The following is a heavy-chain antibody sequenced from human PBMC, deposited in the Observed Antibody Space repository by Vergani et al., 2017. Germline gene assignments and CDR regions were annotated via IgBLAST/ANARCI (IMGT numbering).Heavy chain of an antibody. J-gene: IGHJ6*03. D-gene: IGHD2-2*01. CDR1: GFSFSSYS. CDR3: ARQNVAAAPSGTSMIVSLFYYMDV. V-gene: IGHV3-21*02. CDR2: ISGSSSYV. Sequence: EVQLVESGGGLVKPGGSLRLSCAASGFSFSSYSMNWVRQAPGKGLEWVASISGSSSYVFYRDSVEGRFTITRDNAKKSVYLQMNSLRAEDTAMYYCARQNVAAAPSGTSMIVSLFYYMDVWGKGTTVTVSS.